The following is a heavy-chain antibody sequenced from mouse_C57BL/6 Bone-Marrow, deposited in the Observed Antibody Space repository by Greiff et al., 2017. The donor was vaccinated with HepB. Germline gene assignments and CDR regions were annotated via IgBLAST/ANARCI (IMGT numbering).Heavy chain of an antibody. CDR3: ARDGYYVDY. CDR2: INPVSGGT. D-gene: IGHD2-3*01. V-gene: IGHV1-54*01. Sequence: QVQLKESGAELVRPGTSVKVSCKASGYAFTNYLIAWVKQRPGQGLEWIGVINPVSGGTNYNEKFKGKATLTADKSSSTAYMQLSSLTSEDSAVYFCARDGYYVDYWGQGTTLTVSS. J-gene: IGHJ2*01. CDR1: GYAFTNYL.